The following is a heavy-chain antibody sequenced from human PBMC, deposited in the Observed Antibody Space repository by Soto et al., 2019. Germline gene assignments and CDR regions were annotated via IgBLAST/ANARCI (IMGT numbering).Heavy chain of an antibody. D-gene: IGHD3-22*01. CDR1: GYRFTSYW. J-gene: IGHJ3*02. CDR2: IYPGDSDT. Sequence: PGESLKISSQGSGYRFTSYWIGWVRQMPGKGLEWMGIIYPGDSDTRYSPSFQGQVTISADKSISTAYLQWSSLKASDTAMYYCARPRRDYYDSSGYLDAFDIWGQGTMVTVSS. V-gene: IGHV5-51*01. CDR3: ARPRRDYYDSSGYLDAFDI.